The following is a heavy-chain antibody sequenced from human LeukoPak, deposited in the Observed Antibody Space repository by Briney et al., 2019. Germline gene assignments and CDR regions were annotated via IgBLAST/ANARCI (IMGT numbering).Heavy chain of an antibody. CDR2: INHSGST. Sequence: TSSETLSLTCAVYGGSFSGYYWSWIRQPPGKGLEWIGEINHSGSTNYNPSLKSRVTISVDTSKNQFSLKLSSVTAADTAVYYCARNLWFGELSFDPWGQGTLVTVSS. CDR3: ARNLWFGELSFDP. J-gene: IGHJ5*02. D-gene: IGHD3-10*01. CDR1: GGSFSGYY. V-gene: IGHV4-34*01.